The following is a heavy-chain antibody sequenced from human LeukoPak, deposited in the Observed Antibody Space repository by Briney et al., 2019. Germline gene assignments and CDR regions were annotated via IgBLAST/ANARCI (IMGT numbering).Heavy chain of an antibody. Sequence: GGSLRLSCAASGFTFSSYAMSWVRQAPGKGLEWVSAISGSGGSTYYADSVKGRFTISRDNSKNTLYLQMNSPRAEDTAVYYCAKDNDFWSGFGDAFDIWGQGTMVTVSS. CDR2: ISGSGGST. CDR1: GFTFSSYA. V-gene: IGHV3-23*01. J-gene: IGHJ3*02. CDR3: AKDNDFWSGFGDAFDI. D-gene: IGHD3-3*01.